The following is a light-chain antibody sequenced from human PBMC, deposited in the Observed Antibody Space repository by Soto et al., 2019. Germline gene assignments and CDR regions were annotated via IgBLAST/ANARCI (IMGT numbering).Light chain of an antibody. CDR3: QQYGSSRT. V-gene: IGKV3-20*01. CDR2: GAS. CDR1: QSFSSNY. Sequence: EIVLTQSPGTLSLSPGERATLSCRASQSFSSNYLAWYQQKPGQAPRLLIYGASSRAAGIPDRFSGSGSGTYFTLTISRLEPEDFAVYYCQQYGSSRTFGQGTKVEIK. J-gene: IGKJ1*01.